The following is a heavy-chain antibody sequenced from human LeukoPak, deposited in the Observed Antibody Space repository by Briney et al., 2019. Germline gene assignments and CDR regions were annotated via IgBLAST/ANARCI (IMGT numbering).Heavy chain of an antibody. CDR1: GGSFSSCC. Sequence: SETLSLTCAVSGGSFSSCCWSWSRQPPRPGLERIGVIYYSGSTNYNPSLKSRVIISVDTSKNQFALELSAVTAADTAVYYCARRGVGDQSECDYWGQGTLVSVSS. V-gene: IGHV4-34*01. D-gene: IGHD2-21*02. J-gene: IGHJ4*02. CDR3: ARRGVGDQSECDY. CDR2: IYYSGST.